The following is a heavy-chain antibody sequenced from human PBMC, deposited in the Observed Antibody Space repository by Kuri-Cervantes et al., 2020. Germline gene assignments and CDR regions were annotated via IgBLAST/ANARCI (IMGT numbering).Heavy chain of an antibody. V-gene: IGHV3-7*01. D-gene: IGHD6-13*01. CDR1: GFTFSTYW. CDR2: IKQDGSDK. Sequence: GGSLRLSCAASGFTFSTYWMTWVRQAPGKGLEWVANIKQDGSDKYYVDSVKGRFTISRDNAKSSLYLQMNSLRAEDTAVYYCARIAAAGTSVGYFDYWGQGTLVTVSS. CDR3: ARIAAAGTSVGYFDY. J-gene: IGHJ4*02.